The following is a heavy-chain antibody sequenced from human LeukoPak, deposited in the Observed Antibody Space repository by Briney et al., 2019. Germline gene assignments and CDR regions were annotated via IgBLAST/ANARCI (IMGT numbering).Heavy chain of an antibody. J-gene: IGHJ3*02. V-gene: IGHV1-18*01. CDR2: ISAYNGDT. D-gene: IGHD5-18*01. CDR1: GYTFTSYG. CDR3: ARHDMDTAMVSSAFDI. Sequence: ALVEVSCKASGYTFTSYGINWVRQAPGQGLEWMGWISAYNGDTNYAQKLQGRVTMTTDASTSTAYMELRSPRSDDTAMYYCARHDMDTAMVSSAFDIWGQGTMVTVSS.